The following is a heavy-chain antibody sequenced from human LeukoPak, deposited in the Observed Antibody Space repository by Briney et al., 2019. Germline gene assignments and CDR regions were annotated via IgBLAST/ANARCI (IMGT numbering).Heavy chain of an antibody. J-gene: IGHJ3*02. CDR1: GGSISSGSYY. CDR3: ARDAYYYDSGNAFDI. Sequence: SETLSLTXTVSGGSISSGSYYWSWIRQPAGKGLQWIGRIYTSGSTNYNPSLKSRVTITVDTSKNQFSLKLSSVTAADTAVYYCARDAYYYDSGNAFDIWGQGTMVTVSS. CDR2: IYTSGST. D-gene: IGHD3-22*01. V-gene: IGHV4-61*02.